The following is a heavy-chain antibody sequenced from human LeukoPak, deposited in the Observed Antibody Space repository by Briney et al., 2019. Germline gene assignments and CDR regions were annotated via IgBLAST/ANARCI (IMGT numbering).Heavy chain of an antibody. V-gene: IGHV3-48*03. D-gene: IGHD1-26*01. CDR2: ISSSSDSI. Sequence: GGSLRLSCAASGFSLTTYEMNWVRQAPGKWLEWVSYISSSSDSIYYADSVKGRFTFSRDNAKNSLSLQMNSLRAEDTAIYYCARDRRVGATWSVGAFDIWGQGTTVTVSS. J-gene: IGHJ3*02. CDR1: GFSLTTYE. CDR3: ARDRRVGATWSVGAFDI.